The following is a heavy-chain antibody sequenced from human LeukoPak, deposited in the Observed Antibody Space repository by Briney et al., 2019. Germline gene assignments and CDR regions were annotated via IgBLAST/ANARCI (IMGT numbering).Heavy chain of an antibody. J-gene: IGHJ4*02. CDR2: ISGSGGST. D-gene: IGHD3-16*01. V-gene: IGHV3-23*01. CDR3: AKKGVWGGVFF. CDR1: GFTFSSYA. Sequence: SGGSLRLSCAASGFTFSSYAVSWVRQAPGKGLEWVSAISGSGGSTYYADSVKGRFTISRDNSKNTLYLQMNRLRAEDTAVYYCAKKGVWGGVFFGGQGTLVTVSS.